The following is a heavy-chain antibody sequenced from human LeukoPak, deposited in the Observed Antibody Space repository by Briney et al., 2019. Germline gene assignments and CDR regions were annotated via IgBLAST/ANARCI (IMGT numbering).Heavy chain of an antibody. J-gene: IGHJ4*02. Sequence: PSETLSLTCTVSGGSIGTYYWSWIRQPPGEGLEWIGYIYYSGITKYNPSLKSRVTISVDSSKNQFSLKLSSVTAADTAVYYCARARVFASAPGAYYFDYWGQGALVTVSS. CDR1: GGSIGTYY. CDR3: ARARVFASAPGAYYFDY. V-gene: IGHV4-59*13. CDR2: IYYSGIT. D-gene: IGHD6-13*01.